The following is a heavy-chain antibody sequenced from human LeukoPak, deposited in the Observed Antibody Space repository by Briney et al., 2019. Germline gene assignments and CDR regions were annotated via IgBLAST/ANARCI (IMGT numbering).Heavy chain of an antibody. CDR1: GFTFSSYA. CDR3: ARGGWGEGGDY. V-gene: IGHV4-31*02. D-gene: IGHD7-27*01. Sequence: LRLSCAASGFTFSSYAMSWIRQHPGKGLEWIGYIYYSGSTYYNPSLKSRVTISVDTSKNQFSLKLSSVTAADTAVYYCARGGWGEGGDYWGQGTLVTVSS. J-gene: IGHJ4*02. CDR2: IYYSGST.